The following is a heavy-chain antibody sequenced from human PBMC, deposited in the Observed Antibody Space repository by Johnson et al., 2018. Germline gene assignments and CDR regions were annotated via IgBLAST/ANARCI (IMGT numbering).Heavy chain of an antibody. J-gene: IGHJ6*03. CDR3: AKGDYGDYVRDDYYYMDV. CDR2: ISYDGINK. CDR1: GFNFSSYG. D-gene: IGHD4-17*01. Sequence: QVQLVQAGGGVVQPGRSLRLSCAASGFNFSSYGMHWVRQAPGKGLEWVAVISYDGINKYYAESVNGRFTISRDNSKNTLYLQMNSPGAEDTAVYYCAKGDYGDYVRDDYYYMDVWGKGTTVTVSS. V-gene: IGHV3-30*18.